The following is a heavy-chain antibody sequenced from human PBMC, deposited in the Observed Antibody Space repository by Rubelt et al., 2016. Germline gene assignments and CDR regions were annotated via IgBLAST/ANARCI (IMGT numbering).Heavy chain of an antibody. CDR1: GGSFSGYY. CDR3: ARWWEVLQAFDY. Sequence: QVQLQQWGAGLLKPSETLSLTCAVYGGSFSGYYWSWIRQPPGKGLEWIGEINHSGKTNYNPSLKSRVTVSVDTSKNQFSLKRGLVTAAETAVYYCARWWEVLQAFDYWGQGTLVTVSS. J-gene: IGHJ4*02. V-gene: IGHV4-34*01. D-gene: IGHD1-26*01. CDR2: INHSGKT.